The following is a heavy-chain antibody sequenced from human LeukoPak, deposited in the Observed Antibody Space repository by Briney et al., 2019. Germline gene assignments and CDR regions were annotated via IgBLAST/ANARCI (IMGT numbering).Heavy chain of an antibody. D-gene: IGHD1-26*01. CDR1: GFTFSSYA. Sequence: GGSLRLSCAASGFTFSSYAMHWVRQAPGKGLEWVANIKQDGSEKYYVDSVKGRFTISRDNAKNSLYLQMNSLRAEDTAVYYCARVGGSYLRVFDYWGQGTLVTVSS. CDR3: ARVGGSYLRVFDY. J-gene: IGHJ4*02. V-gene: IGHV3-7*01. CDR2: IKQDGSEK.